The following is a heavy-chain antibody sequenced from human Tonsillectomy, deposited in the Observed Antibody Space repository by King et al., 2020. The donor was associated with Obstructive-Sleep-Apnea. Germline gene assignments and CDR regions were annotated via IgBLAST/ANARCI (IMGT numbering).Heavy chain of an antibody. CDR3: TRALYYYXXSGYRYDXXXX. J-gene: IGHJ3*02. Sequence: VQLVESGGGLVQPGGSLTLSCAASGFTFSDSAIHWVRQASGKGLEWVGRIRSKAKSYETTYAASVKGRFTISRDESKNTTYLQMISLKTEDTAVYYCTRALYYYXXSGYRYDXXXXXXQGKMVTVSS. CDR1: GFTFSDSA. CDR2: IRSKAKSYET. V-gene: IGHV3-73*02. D-gene: IGHD3-22*01.